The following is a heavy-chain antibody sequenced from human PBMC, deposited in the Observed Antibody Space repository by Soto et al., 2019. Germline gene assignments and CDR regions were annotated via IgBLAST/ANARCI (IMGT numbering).Heavy chain of an antibody. D-gene: IGHD6-19*01. CDR1: GGSISSGDYY. CDR3: ARGLSSGRNNWFDP. V-gene: IGHV4-30-4*01. CDR2: IYYSGST. J-gene: IGHJ5*02. Sequence: PSETLSLTCTVSGGSISSGDYYWSWIRQPPGKGLEWIGYIYYSGSTYYNPSLKSRVTISVDTSKNQFSLKLSSVTPEDTAVYYCARGLSSGRNNWFDPWGQGTQVTVS.